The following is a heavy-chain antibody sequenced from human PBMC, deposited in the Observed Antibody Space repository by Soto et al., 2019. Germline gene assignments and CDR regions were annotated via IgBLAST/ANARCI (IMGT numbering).Heavy chain of an antibody. V-gene: IGHV4-59*08. Sequence: SETLSLTCTVSGGSISSYYWSWIRQPPGKGLEGIGYIYYSGSTNYNPSLKSRVTISVDTSKNQFSLKLSSVTAADTAVYYCARRYGYAFDIWGQGIMVTVSS. CDR3: ARRYGYAFDI. CDR1: GGSISSYY. CDR2: IYYSGST. D-gene: IGHD5-18*01. J-gene: IGHJ3*02.